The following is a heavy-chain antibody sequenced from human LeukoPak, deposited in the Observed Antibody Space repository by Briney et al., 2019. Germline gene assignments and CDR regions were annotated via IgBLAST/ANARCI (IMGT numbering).Heavy chain of an antibody. Sequence: SETLSLTCAVSGGSISSGGYSWSWIRQPPGKGLEWIGYIYYSGSTYYNPSLKSRVTISVDTSKNQFSLKLSSVTAADTAVYYCARGRGGNPPIDYWGQGTLVTVSS. V-gene: IGHV4-30-4*01. CDR2: IYYSGST. J-gene: IGHJ4*02. CDR1: GGSISSGGYS. D-gene: IGHD2-15*01. CDR3: ARGRGGNPPIDY.